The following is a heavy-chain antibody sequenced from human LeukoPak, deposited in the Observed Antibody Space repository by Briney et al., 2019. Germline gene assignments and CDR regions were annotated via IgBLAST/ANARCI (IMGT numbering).Heavy chain of an antibody. Sequence: PSETLSLTCAVYGGSFSGYYWSWIRQPPGKGLEWIGEINHSGSTNYNPSLKSRVTISVDTSKNQFSLKLSSVTAADTAVYYCARHPARDFWSGYPNWFDPWGQGTLVTVSS. J-gene: IGHJ5*02. D-gene: IGHD3-3*01. V-gene: IGHV4-34*01. CDR2: INHSGST. CDR3: ARHPARDFWSGYPNWFDP. CDR1: GGSFSGYY.